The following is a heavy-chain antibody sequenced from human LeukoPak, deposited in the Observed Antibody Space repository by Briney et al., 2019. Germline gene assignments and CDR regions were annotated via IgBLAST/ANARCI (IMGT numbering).Heavy chain of an antibody. D-gene: IGHD3-10*01. CDR1: GFTFDDYA. J-gene: IGHJ2*01. Sequence: GGSLRLSCAASGFTFDDYAMHWVRQAPGKGLEWVSSISWNSGSMGYAGSVTGRFTISRDNAKNSLYLQMNSLRPEDTALYYCAKDSGSGTYYSYGYFDLWGRGTLVTVSS. V-gene: IGHV3-9*01. CDR3: AKDSGSGTYYSYGYFDL. CDR2: ISWNSGSM.